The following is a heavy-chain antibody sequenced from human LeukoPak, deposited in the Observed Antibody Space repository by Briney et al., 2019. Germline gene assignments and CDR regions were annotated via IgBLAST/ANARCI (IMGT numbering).Heavy chain of an antibody. J-gene: IGHJ6*02. CDR2: INHSGST. V-gene: IGHV4-34*01. CDR1: GGSFSGYY. CDR3: ARRRYYYGMDV. Sequence: PETLSLTCAVYGGSFSGYYWSWIRQPPGKGLEWIGEINHSGSTNYNPSLKSRVTISVDTSKNQFSLKLSSVTAADTAVYYCARRRYYYGMDVWGQGTTVTVSS.